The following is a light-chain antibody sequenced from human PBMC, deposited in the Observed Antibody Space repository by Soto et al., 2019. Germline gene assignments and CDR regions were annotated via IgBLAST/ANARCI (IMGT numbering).Light chain of an antibody. CDR1: QGISSY. Sequence: DIQLTQSPSFLSASVGDRVTITCRASQGISSYLAWYQQKPGKAPKLLIYAASTLQSGVPSRFSGSGSGTEFTLTISSLQPEDFATYYCQQSYSTLGTFGQGTKLEIK. CDR2: AAS. CDR3: QQSYSTLGT. J-gene: IGKJ2*01. V-gene: IGKV1-9*01.